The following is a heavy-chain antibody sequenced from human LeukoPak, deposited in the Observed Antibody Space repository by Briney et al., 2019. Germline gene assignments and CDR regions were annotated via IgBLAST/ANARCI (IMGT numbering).Heavy chain of an antibody. Sequence: SETQSLTCTVSGGSISSYYWSWIRQPPGKGLQWIGYIYSSGSTNYNPSLKSRVTISVDTSKNQFSLKLSSVTAADTAVYYCARRIPAYYYDSSGYYYDYWGQGTLVTVSS. CDR2: IYSSGST. CDR1: GGSISSYY. J-gene: IGHJ4*02. V-gene: IGHV4-59*08. D-gene: IGHD3-22*01. CDR3: ARRIPAYYYDSSGYYYDY.